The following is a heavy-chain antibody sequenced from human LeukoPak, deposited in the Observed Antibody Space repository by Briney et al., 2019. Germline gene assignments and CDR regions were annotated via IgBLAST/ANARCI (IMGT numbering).Heavy chain of an antibody. CDR1: GGSISTYY. CDR3: ARDTYYYDNGDFIDAFDI. V-gene: IGHV4-59*01. J-gene: IGHJ3*02. CDR2: INCSGRT. Sequence: PSETLSLTCTVSGGSISTYYWSWVRQPPGKGLEWIGYINCSGRTNANSSLKSRVAISVDTSKNQFSLRLSSVTAADTAVYYCARDTYYYDNGDFIDAFDIWGRGTMVTVSS. D-gene: IGHD3-22*01.